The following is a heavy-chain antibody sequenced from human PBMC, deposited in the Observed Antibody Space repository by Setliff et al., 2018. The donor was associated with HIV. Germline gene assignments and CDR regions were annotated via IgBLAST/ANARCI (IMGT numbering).Heavy chain of an antibody. Sequence: SETLSLTCTVSGGSISSGSYYWSWIRQPAGKGLEWIGHIYTSGTTNYNPSLKSRVTISLDTSKNQLSLKLSSVTAAATALYYCAREIYGGNSRPFDYWGQGTLVTVSS. CDR3: AREIYGGNSRPFDY. D-gene: IGHD4-17*01. J-gene: IGHJ4*02. CDR1: GGSISSGSYY. CDR2: IYTSGTT. V-gene: IGHV4-61*09.